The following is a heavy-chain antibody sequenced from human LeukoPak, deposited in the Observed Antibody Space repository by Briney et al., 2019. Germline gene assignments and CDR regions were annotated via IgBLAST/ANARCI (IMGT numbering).Heavy chain of an antibody. V-gene: IGHV4-39*01. J-gene: IGHJ4*02. CDR3: ARCSIRYDSSTFYNYFDY. CDR1: GDSISSSRHF. Sequence: SSETLSLTCNVSGDSISSSRHFWGWIRQPPGRGLEWLGIISHSGSTYYNPSLKSRVTISVETSKNQFSLKLSPVIAADTSMYYCARCSIRYDSSTFYNYFDYWGQGTLVTVSS. CDR2: ISHSGST. D-gene: IGHD3-22*01.